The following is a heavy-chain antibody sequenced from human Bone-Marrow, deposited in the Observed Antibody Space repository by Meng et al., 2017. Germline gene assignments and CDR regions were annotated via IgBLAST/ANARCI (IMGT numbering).Heavy chain of an antibody. V-gene: IGHV1-2*06. CDR2: INPNSGGT. D-gene: IGHD2-15*01. J-gene: IGHJ5*02. CDR3: ARVPTIQGGFDP. CDR1: GYTFTGYY. Sequence: QVQLAQSGAEVKKPGALVKVSCKTSGYTFTGYYMHWVRKAPGQGLEWMGRINPNSGGTNYAQKFQGRVTMTRDTSISTAYMELSRLRSDDTAVYYCARVPTIQGGFDPWGQGTLVTVSS.